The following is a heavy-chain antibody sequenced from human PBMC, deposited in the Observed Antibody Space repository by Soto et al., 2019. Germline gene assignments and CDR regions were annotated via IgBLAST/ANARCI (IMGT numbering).Heavy chain of an antibody. CDR2: INPATGAA. J-gene: IGHJ3*02. CDR1: GYPVTAYY. Sequence: QLHLVQSGAVVKKPGASVTVSCSASGYPVTAYYMHWVRQAPGRGLEWMGGINPATGAAKYTQTFQGRGTMTRDTSTSTVFRELSGLTSEDTAVFDGARGGGVGVAGSAAFDMWGQGTLVTVSS. D-gene: IGHD3-3*01. CDR3: ARGGGVGVAGSAAFDM. V-gene: IGHV1-2*02.